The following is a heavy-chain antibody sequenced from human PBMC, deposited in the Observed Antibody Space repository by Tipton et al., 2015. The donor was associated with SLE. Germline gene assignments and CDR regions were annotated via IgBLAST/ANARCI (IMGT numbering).Heavy chain of an antibody. J-gene: IGHJ3*02. CDR2: IYTTGST. D-gene: IGHD4-11*01. CDR3: AVDYGNYAHDAFDI. V-gene: IGHV4-4*08. Sequence: LRLSCTVSGASISDHYWTWIRQPPGKGLEWIGYIYTTGSTNYNPSLKSRVTISVDTSKNQFSLKLSSVTAADTAVYYCAVDYGNYAHDAFDIWGQGTMVTVSS. CDR1: GASISDHY.